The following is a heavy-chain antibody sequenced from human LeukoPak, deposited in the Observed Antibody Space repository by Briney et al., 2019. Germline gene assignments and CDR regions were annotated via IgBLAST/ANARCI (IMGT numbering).Heavy chain of an antibody. CDR2: ISWNSGNI. CDR1: GSTFDYYA. V-gene: IGHV3-9*01. J-gene: IGHJ4*02. Sequence: PGGSLRLSCAASGSTFDYYAMHWVRQAPGKGLEWVSRISWNSGNIDYADSVKGRFTISRDNAKNSLYLQMDSLRAEDTALYYCAKDIGDTSGYFDYWGQGTLVTVSS. D-gene: IGHD3-22*01. CDR3: AKDIGDTSGYFDY.